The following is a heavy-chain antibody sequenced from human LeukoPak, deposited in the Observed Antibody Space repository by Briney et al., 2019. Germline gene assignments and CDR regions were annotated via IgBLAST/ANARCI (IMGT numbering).Heavy chain of an antibody. J-gene: IGHJ4*02. Sequence: MRQAPXXXLGCVSYISQSVHPTMYGYSVQGRFTVSRDNANNLLFLQMNSLRAEDTAVYFCVRTARLIDYWGQGTLVTVSS. CDR3: VRTARLIDY. D-gene: IGHD3-3*01. V-gene: IGHV3-11*01. CDR2: ISQSVHPT.